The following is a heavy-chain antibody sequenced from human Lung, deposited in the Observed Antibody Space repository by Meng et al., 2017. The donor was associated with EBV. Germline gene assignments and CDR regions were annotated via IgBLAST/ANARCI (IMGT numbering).Heavy chain of an antibody. Sequence: QLPLQESGSGLVKPSQTLSLTCAVSGGSISSGGYSWSWIRQPPGKGLEWIGYIYHSGSTYYNPSLKSRVTISVDTSKNQFSLKLTSVTAADTAVYYCAREYSSSSGLPGPWGQGTLVTVSS. J-gene: IGHJ5*02. CDR2: IYHSGST. CDR1: GGSISSGGYS. D-gene: IGHD6-6*01. CDR3: AREYSSSSGLPGP. V-gene: IGHV4-30-2*05.